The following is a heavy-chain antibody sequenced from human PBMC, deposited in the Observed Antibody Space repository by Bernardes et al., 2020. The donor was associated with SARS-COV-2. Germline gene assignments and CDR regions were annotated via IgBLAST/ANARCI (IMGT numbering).Heavy chain of an antibody. CDR3: ARGVRYQLLSDGLFYFDY. CDR2: MSYGGNRE. J-gene: IGHJ4*02. V-gene: IGHV3-30*03. D-gene: IGHD2-2*01. CDR1: GFTFNNYD. Sequence: GGSLRLSCAASGFTFNNYDIHWVRQAPGQGLEWVAVMSYGGNREFYADSVKGRFTISRDNSKNTLYLQMSSLRADDTAVYFCARGVRYQLLSDGLFYFDYWGQGTLVTVSS.